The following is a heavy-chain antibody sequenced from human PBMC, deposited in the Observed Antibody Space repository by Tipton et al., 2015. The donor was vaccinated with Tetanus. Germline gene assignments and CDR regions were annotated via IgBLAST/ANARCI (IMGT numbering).Heavy chain of an antibody. CDR3: AGRRSAILGGGYHWYFDL. CDR2: IYPGDSDT. V-gene: IGHV5-51*01. J-gene: IGHJ2*01. CDR1: GHNSRSYW. Sequence: QLVQSGVEVKKPGESLKISCKVSGHNSRSYWISWVRQMPGKGLEWMGIIYPGDSDTTYSPSFEGQVTISAVKSISTAYLQWNSLMASDTAIYYCAGRRSAILGGGYHWYFDLWGRGTLVTVSS. D-gene: IGHD2-15*01.